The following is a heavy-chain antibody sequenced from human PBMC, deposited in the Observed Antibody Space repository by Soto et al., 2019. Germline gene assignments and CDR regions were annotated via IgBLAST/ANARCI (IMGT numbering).Heavy chain of an antibody. CDR3: ANWVLRYNAEFIDY. CDR2: ISGSGGST. V-gene: IGHV3-23*01. D-gene: IGHD1-1*01. CDR1: GFTFSSYA. J-gene: IGHJ4*02. Sequence: GGSLRLSCAAPGFTFSSYAMSWVRQAPGKGLEWVSAISGSGGSTYYADSVKGRFTISRDNSKNTLYLQMNSLRAEDTAVYYCANWVLRYNAEFIDYWGQGTLVTVYS.